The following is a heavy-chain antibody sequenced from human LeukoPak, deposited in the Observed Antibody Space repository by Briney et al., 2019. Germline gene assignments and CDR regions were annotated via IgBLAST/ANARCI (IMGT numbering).Heavy chain of an antibody. D-gene: IGHD2-15*01. Sequence: TGGSLRLSCAASGFTFSSYEMNWVRQAPGKGLEWVSYISSSGSTIYYADSVKGRFTISRDNAKNSLYLQMNSLRAEDTAVYYCARGSKIVVVVAATGYYYGMDVWGQGTTVTVSS. V-gene: IGHV3-48*03. CDR2: ISSSGSTI. CDR1: GFTFSSYE. CDR3: ARGSKIVVVVAATGYYYGMDV. J-gene: IGHJ6*02.